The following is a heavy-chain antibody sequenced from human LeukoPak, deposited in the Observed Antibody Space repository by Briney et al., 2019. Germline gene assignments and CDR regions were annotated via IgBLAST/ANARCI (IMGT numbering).Heavy chain of an antibody. D-gene: IGHD2-15*01. CDR1: GFTFSSYD. CDR2: IRPSGDNT. CDR3: AKDIGVGYCNGCLFDY. V-gene: IGHV3-23*01. J-gene: IGHJ4*02. Sequence: PGGSLRLSCAASGFTFSSYDMTWVRQAPGRGLEWVSSIRPSGDNTYYGDSVKGRFTISRDNSKNSLYLQMNSLRTEDTALYYCAKDIGVGYCNGCLFDYWGQGTLVPVSS.